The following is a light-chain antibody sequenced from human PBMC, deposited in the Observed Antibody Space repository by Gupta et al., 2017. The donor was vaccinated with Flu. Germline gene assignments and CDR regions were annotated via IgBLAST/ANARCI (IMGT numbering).Light chain of an antibody. CDR1: QGISNY. J-gene: IGKJ3*01. CDR3: QKYNSARFT. V-gene: IGKV1-27*01. CDR2: AAS. Sequence: IPIPPSPSSLSASVGDRVTITCRASQGISNYLAWYQQKPGKVPKLLIYAASTLQSGVPSRFSGSGSGTDFTLTISSLQPEDVATYYCQKYNSARFTFGPGTKVDIK.